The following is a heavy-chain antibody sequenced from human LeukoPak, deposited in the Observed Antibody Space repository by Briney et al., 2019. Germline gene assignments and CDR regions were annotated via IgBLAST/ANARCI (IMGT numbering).Heavy chain of an antibody. Sequence: PSETLSLTCTVSGGSISSYYWSWIRQPPGKGLEWIGYIYYSGSTNYNPSLKSRVTISVDTSKNQFSLKLSSVTAADTAVYYCARVRRYYDSSDTPLEGPWFDPWGQGTLVTVSS. CDR2: IYYSGST. V-gene: IGHV4-59*08. CDR3: ARVRRYYDSSDTPLEGPWFDP. J-gene: IGHJ5*02. CDR1: GGSISSYY. D-gene: IGHD3-22*01.